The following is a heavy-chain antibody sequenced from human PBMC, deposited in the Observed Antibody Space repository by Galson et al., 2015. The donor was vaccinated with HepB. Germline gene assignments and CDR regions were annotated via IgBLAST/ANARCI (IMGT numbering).Heavy chain of an antibody. J-gene: IGHJ5*02. Sequence: SLRLSCAASGFIFSDYNMHWVRQAPGKGLEWLAVISYDGSNTFYLDSVEGRFTVSRDSSKNTLFLQMSSLRPDDTAMYYCAKDLCDRSCFFYLPESWGQGTLVTVSS. CDR3: AKDLCDRSCFFYLPES. CDR1: GFIFSDYN. CDR2: ISYDGSNT. V-gene: IGHV3-30*18. D-gene: IGHD2/OR15-2a*01.